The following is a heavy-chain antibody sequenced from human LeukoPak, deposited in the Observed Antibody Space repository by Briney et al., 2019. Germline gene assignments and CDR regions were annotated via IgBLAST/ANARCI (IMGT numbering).Heavy chain of an antibody. CDR2: ISGSGGNT. J-gene: IGHJ4*02. Sequence: GGSLRLSCTVSGFTFSSYAMTWARQAPGKGLEWVSTISGSGGNTYYADSVKGRFTISRDNSKNTLYLQVNSLRAEDTAVYYCAKLGLGSGNYRGQGTLVTVSS. V-gene: IGHV3-23*01. CDR3: AKLGLGSGNY. CDR1: GFTFSSYA. D-gene: IGHD3-10*01.